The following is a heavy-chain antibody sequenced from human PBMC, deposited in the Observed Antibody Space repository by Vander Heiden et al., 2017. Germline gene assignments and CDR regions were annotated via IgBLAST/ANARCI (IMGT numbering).Heavy chain of an antibody. D-gene: IGHD6-19*01. CDR2: LYYSGST. CDR3: ARLEQWLVYY. CDR1: GGSISSSSYY. V-gene: IGHV4-39*01. J-gene: IGHJ4*02. Sequence: LQLQESGPGLVKPSETLSLTCTVSGGSISSSSYYLGLIRQPPGKGLESNVRLYYSGSTYYNPSLKSRVTISVDTSKNQFSLKLGSVTAADTAVYYCARLEQWLVYYWGQGTLVTVSS.